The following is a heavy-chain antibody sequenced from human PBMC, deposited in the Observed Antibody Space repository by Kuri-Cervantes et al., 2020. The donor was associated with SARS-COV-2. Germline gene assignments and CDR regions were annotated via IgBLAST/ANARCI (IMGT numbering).Heavy chain of an antibody. Sequence: GESLKISCAASGFTFSDYYMNWIRQAPGKGLEWVSCISSSGSTIYYADSVKGRFTISRDNSKNTLYLEMNSLRVEDTAVHYCAKDPLYRGTYDLGKLDSWGRGTLVTVSS. CDR3: AKDPLYRGTYDLGKLDS. CDR1: GFTFSDYY. D-gene: IGHD3-3*01. J-gene: IGHJ5*01. V-gene: IGHV3-11*04. CDR2: ISSSGSTI.